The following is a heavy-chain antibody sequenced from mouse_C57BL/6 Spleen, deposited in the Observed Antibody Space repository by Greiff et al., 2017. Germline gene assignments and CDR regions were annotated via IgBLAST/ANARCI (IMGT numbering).Heavy chain of an antibody. D-gene: IGHD1-2*01. J-gene: IGHJ4*01. CDR3: TTALRPKYCYAMDY. Sequence: VQLQQSGAELVRPGASVKLSCTASGFNIKDDYMHWVKQRPEQGLEWIGWIDPENGDTEYASKFQGKATITADTSSNTAYLQLSSLTSEDTAVYYCTTALRPKYCYAMDYWGQGTSVTVSS. CDR2: IDPENGDT. V-gene: IGHV14-4*01. CDR1: GFNIKDDY.